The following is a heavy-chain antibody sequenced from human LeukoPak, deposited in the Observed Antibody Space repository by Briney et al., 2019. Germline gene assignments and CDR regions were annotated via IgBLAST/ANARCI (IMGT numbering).Heavy chain of an antibody. CDR2: FAGSGTTT. D-gene: IGHD3-22*01. V-gene: IGHV3-48*03. J-gene: IGHJ4*02. CDR1: GFDFSAYE. CDR3: TTLGYHLDS. Sequence: GGSLRLSCAASGFDFSAYEMNWVRQAPGKGLEWVSYFAGSGTTTYYADSVKGRFTISRDNAKNILYLQMNRLRVEDTALYYCTTLGYHLDSWGQGTLVTVSS.